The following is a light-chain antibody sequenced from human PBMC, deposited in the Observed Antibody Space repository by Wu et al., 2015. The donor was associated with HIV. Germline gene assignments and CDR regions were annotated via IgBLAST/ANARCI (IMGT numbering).Light chain of an antibody. CDR3: QQYGSSYRT. CDR2: ATS. CDR1: QSVSSY. V-gene: IGKV3-20*01. Sequence: EIVLTQSPAALSLSPGERATLSCRASQSVSSYLAWYQQKPGQAPRLLIYATSSRATGIPDRFSGSGSGTDFTLTISRLEPEDFAVYYCQQYGSSYRTFGQGTKVEIK. J-gene: IGKJ1*01.